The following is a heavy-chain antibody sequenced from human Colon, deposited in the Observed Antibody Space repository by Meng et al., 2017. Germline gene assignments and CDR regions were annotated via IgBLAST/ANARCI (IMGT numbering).Heavy chain of an antibody. CDR1: GCSIKSGGYH. CDR3: ARDTLYGTDY. J-gene: IGHJ4*02. V-gene: IGHV4-31*03. CDR2: MSDSGTT. D-gene: IGHD4-17*01. Sequence: QVHLHESGPGLVRPSDDLSLVCTVSGCSIKSGGYHWSWVRQPPGKGLEYIGFMSDSGTTDYNPSLRSRVSISEIGSSKNQFSLTLRSVTAADTATYFCARDTLYGTDYWGQGVLVTVSS.